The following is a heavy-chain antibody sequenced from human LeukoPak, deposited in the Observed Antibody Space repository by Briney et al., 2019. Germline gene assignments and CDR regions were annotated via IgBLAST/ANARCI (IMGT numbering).Heavy chain of an antibody. CDR3: ARDFSPSEVHKLRYFDRAPGGMDV. CDR1: GFTFGDYA. D-gene: IGHD3-9*01. J-gene: IGHJ6*02. V-gene: IGHV3-21*01. CDR2: ISFVSSYI. Sequence: GGSLRLSCTTSGFTFGDYALSWVRQAPGKGLEWVSSISFVSSYIYYADSVKGRFTISRDNAKKSLYLQMNSLRAEDTAVYYCARDFSPSEVHKLRYFDRAPGGMDVWGQGTTVTVSS.